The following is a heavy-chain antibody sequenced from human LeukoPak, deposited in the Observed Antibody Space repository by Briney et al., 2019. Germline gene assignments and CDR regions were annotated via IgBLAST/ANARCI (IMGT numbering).Heavy chain of an antibody. J-gene: IGHJ4*02. CDR3: APHPYYYDSSGYFSSY. D-gene: IGHD3-22*01. CDR1: GFTFSSYA. Sequence: GGSLRLSCAASGFTFSSYAMSWVRQAPGKGLEWVSAISGSGGSTYYADSVKGRFTISRDNSKNTLYLQMNSLRAEDTAVYYCAPHPYYYDSSGYFSSYWGQGTLVTVSS. V-gene: IGHV3-23*01. CDR2: ISGSGGST.